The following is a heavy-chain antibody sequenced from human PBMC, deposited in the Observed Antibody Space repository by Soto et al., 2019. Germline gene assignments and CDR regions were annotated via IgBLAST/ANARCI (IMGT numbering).Heavy chain of an antibody. D-gene: IGHD3-9*01. J-gene: IGHJ4*02. CDR3: YRYYDILTGYYSKYYFDY. CDR2: ISSSSSTI. V-gene: IGHV3-48*02. Sequence: EVQLVESGGGLVQPGGSLRLSCAASGFTFSSYSMNWVRQAPGKGLEWVSYISSSSSTIYYADSVKGRFTISRDNAKNTLYLQMNSLRDEDTAVYYYYRYYDILTGYYSKYYFDYWGQGALVTVSS. CDR1: GFTFSSYS.